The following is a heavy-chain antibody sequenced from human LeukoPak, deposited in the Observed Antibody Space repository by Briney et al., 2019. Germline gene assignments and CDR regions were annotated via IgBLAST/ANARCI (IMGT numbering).Heavy chain of an antibody. CDR1: GFTFSSYS. CDR2: ISSSSSYI. CDR3: ARDLQQLVSKFYFDY. J-gene: IGHJ4*02. Sequence: GGSLRLSCAASGFTFSSYSMNWVRQAPGKGLERVSSISSSSSYIYYADSVKGRFTISRDNAKNSLYLQMNSLRAEDTAVYYCARDLQQLVSKFYFDYWGQGTLVTVSS. D-gene: IGHD6-13*01. V-gene: IGHV3-21*01.